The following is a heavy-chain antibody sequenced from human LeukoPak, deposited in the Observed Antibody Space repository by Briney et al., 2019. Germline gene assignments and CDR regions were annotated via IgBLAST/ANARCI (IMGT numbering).Heavy chain of an antibody. CDR2: ISAYNGNT. D-gene: IGHD3-22*01. CDR1: GYTFTSYG. V-gene: IGHV1-18*01. J-gene: IGHJ4*02. Sequence: ASVKVSCKASGYTFTSYGISWVRQAPGQGLEWMRWISAYNGNTNYAQKLQGRVTMTTDTSTSTAYMELRSLRSDDTAIYYCARREDYYDSSGYYLFDYWGQGTLVTVSS. CDR3: ARREDYYDSSGYYLFDY.